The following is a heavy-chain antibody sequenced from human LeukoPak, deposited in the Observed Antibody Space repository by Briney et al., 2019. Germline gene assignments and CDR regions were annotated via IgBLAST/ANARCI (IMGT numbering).Heavy chain of an antibody. CDR3: ASTAVDHNWFDP. D-gene: IGHD2-21*02. V-gene: IGHV4-30-4*01. Sequence: SETLSLTCTVSGGSISSGDYYWSWIRQPPGKGLECIGYIYYSGSTYYNPSLKSRVTISVDTSKNQFSLKLSSVTAADTAVYYCASTAVDHNWFDPWGQGTLVTVSS. J-gene: IGHJ5*02. CDR2: IYYSGST. CDR1: GGSISSGDYY.